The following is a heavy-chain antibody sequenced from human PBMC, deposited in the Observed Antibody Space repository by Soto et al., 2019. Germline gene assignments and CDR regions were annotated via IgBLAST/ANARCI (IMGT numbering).Heavy chain of an antibody. Sequence: SETLSLTCTVSGGSISSGENFWNWIRQSPGKGLEWIGDIHHSGSTYYNPSLKSRLTISVDTSKNQISLKLNSVTAADTAVYYCARDTGTYPYYFDYWGQGTLVTVSS. CDR2: IHHSGST. V-gene: IGHV4-30-4*01. CDR3: ARDTGTYPYYFDY. D-gene: IGHD1-26*01. J-gene: IGHJ4*02. CDR1: GGSISSGENF.